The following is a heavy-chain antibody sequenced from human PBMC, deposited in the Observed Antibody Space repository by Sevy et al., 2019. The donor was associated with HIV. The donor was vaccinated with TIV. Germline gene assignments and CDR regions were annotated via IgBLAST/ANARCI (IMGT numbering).Heavy chain of an antibody. D-gene: IGHD3-10*01. V-gene: IGHV3-33*01. J-gene: IGHJ4*02. CDR3: ATGRHYGSGSYDY. Sequence: GGCLRLSCAASGFSFDRYGMHWVRQAPGKGLEWVAVILYEGINKDYGDSVRGRFTISRDNSKNTLYLQMNSLRVDDTAVYYCATGRHYGSGSYDYWGPGTLVTVSS. CDR1: GFSFDRYG. CDR2: ILYEGINK.